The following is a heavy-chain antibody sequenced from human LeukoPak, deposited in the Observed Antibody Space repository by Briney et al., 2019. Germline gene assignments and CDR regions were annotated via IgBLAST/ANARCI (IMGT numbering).Heavy chain of an antibody. Sequence: PSETLSLTCTGSSGSISRSPSYWGWIRQPPGKGLEWIANIYSSENTYYNPSLKSRVTISVDTSKNQFSLRLRSVTAADTAVYYCAKYESSAYDAFHIWGQGTKVIVSS. J-gene: IGHJ3*02. CDR3: AKYESSAYDAFHI. V-gene: IGHV4-39*07. D-gene: IGHD3-22*01. CDR1: SGSISRSPSY. CDR2: IYSSENT.